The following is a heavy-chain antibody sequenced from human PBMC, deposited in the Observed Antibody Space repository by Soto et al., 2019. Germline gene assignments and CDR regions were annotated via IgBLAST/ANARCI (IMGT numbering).Heavy chain of an antibody. CDR2: ISGSGGST. CDR1: GFTFSSYA. J-gene: IGHJ6*02. Sequence: GGSLRLSCAASGFTFSSYAMSWVRQAPGKGLEWVSAISGSGGSTYYADSVKGRFTISRDNSKNTLYLQMNSLRAEDTAVYYCARRRGSGPFYGMDVWGQGTTVTVSS. CDR3: ARRRGSGPFYGMDV. D-gene: IGHD3-3*01. V-gene: IGHV3-23*01.